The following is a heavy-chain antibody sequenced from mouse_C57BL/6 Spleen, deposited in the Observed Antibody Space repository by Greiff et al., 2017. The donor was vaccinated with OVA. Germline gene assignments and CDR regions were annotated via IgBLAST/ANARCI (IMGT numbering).Heavy chain of an antibody. Sequence: EVKLVESGGGLVKPGGSLKLSCAASGFTFSDYGMHWVRQAPEKGLEWVAYISSGSSTIYYADTVKGRFTISRDNAKNTLFLQMTSLRSEDTAMYYCAGDYDRSWFAYWGQGTLVTVSA. CDR3: AGDYDRSWFAY. V-gene: IGHV5-17*01. CDR1: GFTFSDYG. J-gene: IGHJ3*01. D-gene: IGHD2-4*01. CDR2: ISSGSSTI.